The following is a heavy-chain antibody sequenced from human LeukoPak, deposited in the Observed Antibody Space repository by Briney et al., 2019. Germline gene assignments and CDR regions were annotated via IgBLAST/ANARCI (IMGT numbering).Heavy chain of an antibody. J-gene: IGHJ3*02. V-gene: IGHV1-46*03. CDR2: INTSGGST. Sequence: ASVKVSCKASGYTFTSYYMHWVRQAPGQGLEWMGIINTSGGSTSYAQKFQGRVTMTRDTSTSTDYMELSSLRSEDTAVYYCARAPVRRYDILTGYFRAFDIWGQGTMVTVSS. D-gene: IGHD3-9*01. CDR3: ARAPVRRYDILTGYFRAFDI. CDR1: GYTFTSYY.